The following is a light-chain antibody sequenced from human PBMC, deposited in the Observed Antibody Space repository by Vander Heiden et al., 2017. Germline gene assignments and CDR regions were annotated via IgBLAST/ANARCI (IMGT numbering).Light chain of an antibody. Sequence: QSVLTQPPSASRTPGHRVTISCSGRSSNIGSNTVNWYQQLPGTAPKLLIYSNNQRPSGVPDRFSGSKSGTSASLAISGLQSEDEADYYCAAWDDSLNGPVFGGGTKLTVL. CDR1: SSNIGSNT. V-gene: IGLV1-44*01. J-gene: IGLJ3*02. CDR2: SNN. CDR3: AAWDDSLNGPV.